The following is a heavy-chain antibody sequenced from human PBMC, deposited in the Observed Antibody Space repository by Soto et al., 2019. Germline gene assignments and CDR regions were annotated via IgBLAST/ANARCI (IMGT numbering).Heavy chain of an antibody. J-gene: IGHJ4*02. D-gene: IGHD6-13*01. Sequence: ASVKVSCKASGYTFPRYAMNWVRQAPGQSPEWMGWINPGNGNTNYAQELQGRVTMTTDTSTSTAYMELRSLRSDDTAVYYCARYSSSWYVLDYWGQGTLVTVSS. CDR3: ARYSSSWYVLDY. CDR1: GYTFPRYA. CDR2: INPGNGNT. V-gene: IGHV1-3*01.